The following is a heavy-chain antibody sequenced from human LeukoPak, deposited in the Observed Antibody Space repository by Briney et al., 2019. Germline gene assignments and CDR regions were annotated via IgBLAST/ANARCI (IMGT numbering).Heavy chain of an antibody. CDR1: GYTFTSYD. J-gene: IGHJ6*03. CDR3: ARGKKLLGYSSSSPFVYYYYYMDV. V-gene: IGHV1-8*03. CDR2: MNPNSGNT. Sequence: GASVKVSCKASGYTFTSYDINWVRQATGQGLEWMGWMNPNSGNTGYAQKFQGRVTITRNTSISTAYMELSSLRSEDTAVYYCARGKKLLGYSSSSPFVYYYYYMDVWGKGTTVTVSS. D-gene: IGHD6-6*01.